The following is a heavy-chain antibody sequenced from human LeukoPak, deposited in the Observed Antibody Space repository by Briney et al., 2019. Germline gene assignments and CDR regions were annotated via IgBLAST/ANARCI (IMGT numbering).Heavy chain of an antibody. CDR1: AFTFSLYA. V-gene: IGHV3-21*05. CDR2: INDVSGDI. Sequence: PGGSLRLSCAASAFTFSLYAMNWVRQAPGKGLEWVSYINDVSGDIHYADSVKGRFTISRDNAKNTLYLQMNSLRAEDTAVYYCARDTYQPGRIDCWGQGTLVIVSS. CDR3: ARDTYQPGRIDC. D-gene: IGHD2-2*01. J-gene: IGHJ4*02.